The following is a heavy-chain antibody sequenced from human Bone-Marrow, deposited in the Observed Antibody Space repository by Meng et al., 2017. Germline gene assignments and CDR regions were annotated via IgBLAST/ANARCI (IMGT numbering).Heavy chain of an antibody. CDR3: VRGGRDGYNYFSY. J-gene: IGHJ4*02. V-gene: IGHV3-48*03. D-gene: IGHD5-24*01. CDR1: GFTFSSYE. CDR2: ITTSGSTI. Sequence: GESPKISCAASGFTFSSYEMNWVRQAPGKSLEWVSYITTSGSTIYYADSVKGRVTISRDNAKNSLYLQMNSLRAEDTAVYYCVRGGRDGYNYFSYWGQGTMVTVSS.